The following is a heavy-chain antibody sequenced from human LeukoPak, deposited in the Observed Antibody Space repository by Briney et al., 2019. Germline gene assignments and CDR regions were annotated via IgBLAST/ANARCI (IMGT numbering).Heavy chain of an antibody. Sequence: ASVKVSCKASGYTFTGYYMHWVRQAPGQGLEWMGWINPNSGGTNYAQKFQGRVTMTRDTSISTAYMELSRLRSDDTAVYYCAREVVTMDYYYMDVWGKGTTVTISS. CDR3: AREVVTMDYYYMDV. V-gene: IGHV1-2*02. J-gene: IGHJ6*03. CDR2: INPNSGGT. CDR1: GYTFTGYY. D-gene: IGHD2-2*01.